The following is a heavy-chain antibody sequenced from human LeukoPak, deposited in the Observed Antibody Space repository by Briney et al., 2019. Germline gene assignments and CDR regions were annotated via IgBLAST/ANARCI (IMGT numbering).Heavy chain of an antibody. CDR2: ISWDGDNT. CDR3: AKDSGSGSYYPTNWFDP. D-gene: IGHD3-10*01. Sequence: GGSLRLSCEASGFTFDDYAMHWVRQAPGKGLEWVSLISWDGDNTYYADSVKGRFTISRDNSKNSLYLQMNSLRAEDTALYYCAKDSGSGSYYPTNWFDPWGQGTLVTVSS. J-gene: IGHJ5*02. CDR1: GFTFDDYA. V-gene: IGHV3-43D*03.